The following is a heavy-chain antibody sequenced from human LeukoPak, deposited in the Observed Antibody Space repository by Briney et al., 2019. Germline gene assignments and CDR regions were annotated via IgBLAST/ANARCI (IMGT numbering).Heavy chain of an antibody. V-gene: IGHV3-7*01. J-gene: IGHJ4*02. CDR1: GFTFSSYW. CDR2: IKQDGSAK. D-gene: IGHD5-18*01. CDR3: ARGQYSYGYPHFDY. Sequence: GGSLRLSCAASGFTFSSYWMSWVRQAPGKGLEWVANIKQDGSAKYYVDSVKGRFTISRDNAKDSLYLQMNSLRAEDTAVYYCARGQYSYGYPHFDYWGQGTLVTVSS.